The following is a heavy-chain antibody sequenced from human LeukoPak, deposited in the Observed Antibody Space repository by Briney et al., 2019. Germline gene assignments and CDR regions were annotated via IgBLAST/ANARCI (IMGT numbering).Heavy chain of an antibody. V-gene: IGHV3-7*01. CDR3: ASGYYSGWYIPYY. J-gene: IGHJ4*02. CDR2: IKENGSDK. CDR1: GFTVSTSW. D-gene: IGHD6-19*01. Sequence: PGESPRLSCAASGFTVSTSWMIWVRQAPGKGLEWVANIKENGSDKYYVDSVKGRFTISRDNAKNSLYLQMSSLRAEDTAVYYCASGYYSGWYIPYYWGQGTLVTVSS.